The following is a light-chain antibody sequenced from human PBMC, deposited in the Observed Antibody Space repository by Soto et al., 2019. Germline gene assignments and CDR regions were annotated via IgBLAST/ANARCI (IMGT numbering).Light chain of an antibody. CDR2: FGS. Sequence: QSVLTQSPSASGTPGQRVTVFCSGSSSNIGSNTVNWYQQLPGTAPKLLIFFGSHRPSGVPDRFSGSKSGSSASLAISGLQSEDKADYYCSAWDDSLNGVVFGGGTKLTVL. CDR3: SAWDDSLNGVV. CDR1: SSNIGSNT. J-gene: IGLJ2*01. V-gene: IGLV1-44*01.